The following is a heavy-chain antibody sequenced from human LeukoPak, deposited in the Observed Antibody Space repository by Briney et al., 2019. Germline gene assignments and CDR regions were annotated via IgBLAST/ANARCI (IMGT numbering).Heavy chain of an antibody. CDR3: ARSRRTYCGGDCYPFDY. V-gene: IGHV3-7*01. D-gene: IGHD2-21*02. J-gene: IGHJ4*02. Sequence: GSLRLSCAASGFTFSSYWMSWVRPAPGKGLEWVANIKQDGSEKYYVDSVKGRFTISSDNAKNSLYLQMNSLRAEDTAVYYCARSRRTYCGGDCYPFDYWGQGTLVTVSS. CDR1: GFTFSSYW. CDR2: IKQDGSEK.